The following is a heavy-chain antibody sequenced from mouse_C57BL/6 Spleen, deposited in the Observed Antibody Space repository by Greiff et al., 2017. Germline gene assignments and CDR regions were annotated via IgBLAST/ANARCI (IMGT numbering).Heavy chain of an antibody. CDR2: IDPEDGDT. CDR3: TTGTTVGGFDY. J-gene: IGHJ2*01. Sequence: VHVKQSGAELVRPGASVKLSCTASGFNIKDYYMHWVKQRPEQGLEWIGRIDPEDGDTEYAPKFQGKATMTADTSSNTAYLQLSSLTSEDTAVYYCTTGTTVGGFDYWGQGTTLTVSS. V-gene: IGHV14-1*01. CDR1: GFNIKDYY. D-gene: IGHD1-1*01.